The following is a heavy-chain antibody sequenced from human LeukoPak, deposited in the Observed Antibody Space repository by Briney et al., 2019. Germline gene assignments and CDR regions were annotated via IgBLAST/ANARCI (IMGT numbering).Heavy chain of an antibody. V-gene: IGHV1-69*01. Sequence: SVKVSCKASGGTFSSYAISWVRQAPGQGLEWMGGIIPIFGTANYAQRFQGRVTITADESTSTAYMELSSLRSEDTAVYYCARQYDILTGISVANWFDPWGQGTLVTVSS. D-gene: IGHD3-9*01. J-gene: IGHJ5*02. CDR2: IIPIFGTA. CDR1: GGTFSSYA. CDR3: ARQYDILTGISVANWFDP.